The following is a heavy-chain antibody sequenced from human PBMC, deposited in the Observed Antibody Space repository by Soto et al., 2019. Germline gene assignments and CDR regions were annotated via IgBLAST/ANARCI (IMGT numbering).Heavy chain of an antibody. CDR3: ARIGYCSSTSCLGFDP. CDR1: GFTFSSYS. V-gene: IGHV3-21*01. D-gene: IGHD2-2*03. J-gene: IGHJ5*02. CDR2: ISSSSSYI. Sequence: EVQLVESGGGLVKPGGSLRLSCAASGFTFSSYSMNWVRQAPGKGLEWVSSISSSSSYIYYAASVKGRFTISRDNAKNSLYLQMNSLRAEDTAVYYCARIGYCSSTSCLGFDPWGQGTLVTVSS.